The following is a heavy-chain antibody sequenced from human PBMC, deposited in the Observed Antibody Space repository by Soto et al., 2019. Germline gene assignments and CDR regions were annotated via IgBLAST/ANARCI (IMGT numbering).Heavy chain of an antibody. CDR3: ARLTPPGSSRWYPAWYFDL. J-gene: IGHJ2*01. D-gene: IGHD6-13*01. V-gene: IGHV4-59*08. CDR1: GGSISSYY. CDR2: IYYSGST. Sequence: QVQLQESGPGLVKPSETLSLTCTVSGGSISSYYWSWIRQPPGKGLEWIGYIYYSGSTNYNPSLKSRFTISVATSKNQFSPKRSSVTAAATAVYYWARLTPPGSSRWYPAWYFDLWGRGTLVTVSS.